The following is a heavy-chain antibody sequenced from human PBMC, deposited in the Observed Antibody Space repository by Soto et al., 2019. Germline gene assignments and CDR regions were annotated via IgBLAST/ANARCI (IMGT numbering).Heavy chain of an antibody. D-gene: IGHD2-21*01. CDR1: GYTFSGYS. CDR3: ARDVFCGGAPACPDMDV. J-gene: IGHJ6*02. Sequence: QVVLEQSGGEVKKPGASVKVSCKASGYTFSGYSMTCVRQAPGQGLEWMGRISGYNGNTNYARTLRDRLTLTTDTSTSTAYMELRSLTSDDTAVYYCARDVFCGGAPACPDMDVWGQGTTVTVSS. CDR2: ISGYNGNT. V-gene: IGHV1-18*04.